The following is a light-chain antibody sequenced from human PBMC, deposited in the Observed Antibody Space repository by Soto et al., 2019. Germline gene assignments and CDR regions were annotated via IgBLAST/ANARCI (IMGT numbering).Light chain of an antibody. CDR3: QQYGSSRDT. CDR1: QSLSSNF. CDR2: GAS. V-gene: IGKV3-20*01. Sequence: EIVSTQSPGILSLSPGERASLSCGASQSLSSNFLAWYQQKPGQAPRLLIYGASSRATGIPDRFSGTGSETDFTLTINRLEPEDFAVYYCQQYGSSRDTFGGGTKVDI. J-gene: IGKJ4*01.